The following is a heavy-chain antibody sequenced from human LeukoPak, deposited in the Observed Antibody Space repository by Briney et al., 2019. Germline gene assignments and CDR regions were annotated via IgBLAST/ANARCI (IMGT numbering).Heavy chain of an antibody. CDR1: GGTFSSYA. D-gene: IGHD3-9*01. CDR2: IIPILGIA. J-gene: IGHJ4*02. V-gene: IGHV1-69*04. CDR3: ARGKGDILTGYTSSPLDY. Sequence: SVKVSCKASGGTFSSYAISWVRQAPGQGLEWMGRIIPILGIANYAQKFQGRVTITADKSTSTAYMELSSLRSEDTAVYYCARGKGDILTGYTSSPLDYWGQGTLVTVSS.